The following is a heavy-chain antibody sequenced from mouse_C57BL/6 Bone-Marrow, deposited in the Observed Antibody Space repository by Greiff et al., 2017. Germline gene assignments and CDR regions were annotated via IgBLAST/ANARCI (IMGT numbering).Heavy chain of an antibody. CDR3: ARYEYGNYDYFDY. D-gene: IGHD2-10*02. V-gene: IGHV3-2*02. J-gene: IGHJ2*01. CDR2: ISYSGST. Sequence: DVQLVESGPGLVKPSQSLSLTCTVTGYSITSDYAWNWIRQFPGNKLEWMGYISYSGSTSYNPSLKSRISITRDTSKNQFFLQLNSVTTEDTATYYCARYEYGNYDYFDYWGQGTTLTVSS. CDR1: GYSITSDYA.